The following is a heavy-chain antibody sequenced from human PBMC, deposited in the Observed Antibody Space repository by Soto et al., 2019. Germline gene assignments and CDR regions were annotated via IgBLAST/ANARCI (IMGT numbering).Heavy chain of an antibody. CDR3: AKGGVRVIVTPSREHFDY. D-gene: IGHD3-16*01. CDR2: VIPIFDTS. Sequence: QVQLVQSGAEVKKPGSSVKVSCKASGDTFSNYAINWVRQAPGQGLEWMGAVIPIFDTSIPAQKFQGRVTITADESTSTPTMGLTSLRSEDTAFYSCAKGGVRVIVTPSREHFDYGGKGPRSPSPQ. V-gene: IGHV1-69*01. J-gene: IGHJ4*03. CDR1: GDTFSNYA.